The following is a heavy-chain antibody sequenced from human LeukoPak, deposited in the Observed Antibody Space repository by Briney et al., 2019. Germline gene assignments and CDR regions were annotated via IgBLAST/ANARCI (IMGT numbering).Heavy chain of an antibody. CDR2: RRYDGSNK. CDR1: GFTFSSYG. V-gene: IGHV3-30*02. J-gene: IGHJ4*02. D-gene: IGHD3-10*01. CDR3: AKGTDVLLWFGEDY. Sequence: GSLRLSCAASGFTFSSYGIHWVRQAPGKGLEWVAFRRYDGSNKYYADSVKGRFTISRDNSKNTLYLQMNSLRAEDTAVYYCAKGTDVLLWFGEDYWGQGTLVTVSS.